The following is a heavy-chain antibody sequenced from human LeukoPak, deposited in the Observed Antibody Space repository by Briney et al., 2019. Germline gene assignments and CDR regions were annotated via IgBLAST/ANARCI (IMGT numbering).Heavy chain of an antibody. V-gene: IGHV4-34*01. J-gene: IGHJ3*02. D-gene: IGHD1-26*01. Sequence: SETLSLTCAVYGGSFSGYYWSWIRQPPGKGLEWIGEINHSGSTNYNPSLKSRVTISVDTSKNQFSLKLSSVTAADTAVYYCARRSYYSRASDIWGQGTMVTVSS. CDR2: INHSGST. CDR3: ARRSYYSRASDI. CDR1: GGSFSGYY.